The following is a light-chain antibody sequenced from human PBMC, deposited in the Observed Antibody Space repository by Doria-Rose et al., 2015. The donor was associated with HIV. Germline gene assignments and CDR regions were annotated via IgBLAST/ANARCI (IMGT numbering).Light chain of an antibody. CDR3: MHGVHLQFT. Sequence: EIVMTQTPLSLSVTPGQSASISCKSSQSLLNSDGNTYLYWYLQKPGQSPQPLIYEVSSRLSGVPDRFSGSGSGADFTLKISRVEAEDVGVYYCMHGVHLQFTFGPGTKVDIK. CDR2: EVS. CDR1: QSLLNSDGNTY. J-gene: IGKJ3*01. V-gene: IGKV2-29*03.